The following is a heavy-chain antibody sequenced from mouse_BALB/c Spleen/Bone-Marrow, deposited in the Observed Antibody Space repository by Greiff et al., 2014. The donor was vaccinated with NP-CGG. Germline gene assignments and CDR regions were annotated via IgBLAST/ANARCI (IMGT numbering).Heavy chain of an antibody. D-gene: IGHD2-4*01. CDR1: GFSLTSYG. J-gene: IGHJ3*01. CDR3: ARDRGFCYDYDGRGFDY. V-gene: IGHV2-9*02. CDR2: IWAGGST. Sequence: VHLVESGPGLVAPSQSLSITCTVSGFSLTSYGVHWVRQPPGKALEWLGIIWAGGSTNYNSALMSRLSISKDNSKSQVILKMNSLQIDNTAMYYCARDRGFCYDYDGRGFDYWGQGTLVTVSA.